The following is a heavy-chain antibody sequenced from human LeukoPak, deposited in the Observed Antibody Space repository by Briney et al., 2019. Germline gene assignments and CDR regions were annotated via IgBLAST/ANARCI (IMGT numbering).Heavy chain of an antibody. D-gene: IGHD3-10*01. CDR3: AKAPIWFGEPRVDY. CDR2: ISGSGGST. CDR1: GFTFSSYA. J-gene: IGHJ4*02. V-gene: IGHV3-23*01. Sequence: PGGSLRLSCAASGFTFSSYAMSWVRQAPGKGLEWVSAISGSGGSTYYADSVKGRFTISRDNSKNTLYLQMNSLRAEDTAVYYCAKAPIWFGEPRVDYWGQGTLVTVSS.